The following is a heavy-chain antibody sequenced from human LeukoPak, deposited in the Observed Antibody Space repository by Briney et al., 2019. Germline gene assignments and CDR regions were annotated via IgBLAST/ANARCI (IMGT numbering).Heavy chain of an antibody. CDR2: ISASGADT. V-gene: IGHV3-23*01. Sequence: GGSLRLSCTTSGFIFAKYAMAWVRQSPGKGLEWVSTISASGADTYYADSVRGRFTISRDNSRNALYLQLSRLRVHGTAFYYCPKPLLTPGNWGPGTLVTVSS. CDR1: GFIFAKYA. D-gene: IGHD4-23*01. J-gene: IGHJ4*02. CDR3: PKPLLTPGN.